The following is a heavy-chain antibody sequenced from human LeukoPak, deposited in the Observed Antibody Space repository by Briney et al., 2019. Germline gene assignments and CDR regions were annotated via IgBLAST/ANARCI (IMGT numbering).Heavy chain of an antibody. CDR2: ISAYNGNT. Sequence: ASVKVSCKASGYTFTTYYMHWVRQAPGQGLEWMGWISAYNGNTNYAQKLQGRVTMTTDTSTSTAYMELRSLRSDDTAVYYCARVPAPTVTLFFDYWGQGTLVTVSS. J-gene: IGHJ4*02. V-gene: IGHV1-18*04. CDR1: GYTFTTYY. CDR3: ARVPAPTVTLFFDY. D-gene: IGHD4-17*01.